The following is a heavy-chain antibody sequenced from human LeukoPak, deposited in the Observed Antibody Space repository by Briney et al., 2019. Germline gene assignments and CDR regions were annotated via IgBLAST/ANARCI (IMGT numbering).Heavy chain of an antibody. Sequence: SETLSLTCSVSGGSISSSSYYWGWIRQPPGTGLEWFGSIYYSGYTYYNPSLESRVTISLDTSKNQFSLKLSSVTAADTAIYYCAKHYMGSSYNRGLDYWGQGTLVTVSS. D-gene: IGHD3-10*01. CDR2: IYYSGYT. J-gene: IGHJ4*02. CDR1: GGSISSSSYY. CDR3: AKHYMGSSYNRGLDY. V-gene: IGHV4-39*01.